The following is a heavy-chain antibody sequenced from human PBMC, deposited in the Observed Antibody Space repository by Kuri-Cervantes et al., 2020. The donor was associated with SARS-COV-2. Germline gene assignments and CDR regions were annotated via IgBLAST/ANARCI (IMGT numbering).Heavy chain of an antibody. Sequence: ASVKVSCKASGYTFTGYYMHWVRQAPGQGLEWMGWINPNSGGTNYAQKFQGRVTMTRDTSISTVYMELSSLRSEDTAVYYCARGYPVEPELYSSTIQLWPNHMTTVTTGLGYWGQGTLVTVSS. J-gene: IGHJ4*02. D-gene: IGHD4-17*01. CDR3: ARGYPVEPELYSSTIQLWPNHMTTVTTGLGY. V-gene: IGHV1-2*02. CDR2: INPNSGGT. CDR1: GYTFTGYY.